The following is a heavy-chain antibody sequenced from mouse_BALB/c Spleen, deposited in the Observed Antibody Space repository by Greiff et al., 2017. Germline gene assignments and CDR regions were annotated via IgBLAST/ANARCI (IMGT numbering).Heavy chain of an antibody. J-gene: IGHJ3*01. D-gene: IGHD1-1*01. CDR1: GYSFTGYN. V-gene: IGHV1-39*01. Sequence: VQLQQSGPELEKPGASVKISCKASGYSFTGYNMNWVKQSNGKSLEWIGNIDPYYGGTSYNQKFKGKATLTVDKSSSTAYMQLKSLASEDSAVYYCAEGDYYGGSYEFAYWGQGTLVTVSA. CDR3: AEGDYYGGSYEFAY. CDR2: IDPYYGGT.